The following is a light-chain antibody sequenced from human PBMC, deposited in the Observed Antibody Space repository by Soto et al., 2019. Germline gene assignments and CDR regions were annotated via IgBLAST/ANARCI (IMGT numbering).Light chain of an antibody. CDR1: SSDVGGYNY. Sequence: QSVLTQPASVSGYPGQSITISCTGTSSDVGGYNYVSWYQQHPGKAPKLMIYDVSNRPSGVSNRFSGSKSGNTASLTISGLQAEDEADYYCSSYTSSRYVFGTGTKLTVL. V-gene: IGLV2-14*01. CDR3: SSYTSSRYV. J-gene: IGLJ1*01. CDR2: DVS.